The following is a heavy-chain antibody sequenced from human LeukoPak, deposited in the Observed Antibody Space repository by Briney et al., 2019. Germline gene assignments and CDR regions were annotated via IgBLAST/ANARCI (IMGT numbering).Heavy chain of an antibody. CDR1: GFTFSSHW. V-gene: IGHV3-74*03. J-gene: IGHJ3*02. Sequence: GGSLRLSCAASGFTFSSHWMHWVRQAPGKGLVWVSRINGDGSNTTYADSVKGRFTISRDNAKNTLYLQMNSLRAEDTAVYHCARSKGWYSNDAFDIWGQGTMVTVSS. CDR3: ARSKGWYSNDAFDI. CDR2: INGDGSNT. D-gene: IGHD6-19*01.